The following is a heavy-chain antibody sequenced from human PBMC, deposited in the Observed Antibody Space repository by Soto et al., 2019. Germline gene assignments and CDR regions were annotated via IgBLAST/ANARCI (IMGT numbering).Heavy chain of an antibody. CDR2: IYHSGST. V-gene: IGHV4-30-2*01. Sequence: SETLSLTCVVYGGSFSAYSWSWIRQPPGKGLEWIGYIYHSGSTYYNPSLKSRVTISVDRSKNQFSLKLSSVTAADTAVYYCARASTTVTTLDYWGQGTLVTVSS. D-gene: IGHD4-17*01. CDR3: ARASTTVTTLDY. CDR1: GGSFSAYS. J-gene: IGHJ4*02.